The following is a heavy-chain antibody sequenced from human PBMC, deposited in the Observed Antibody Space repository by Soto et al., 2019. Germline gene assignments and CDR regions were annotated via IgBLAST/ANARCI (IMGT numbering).Heavy chain of an antibody. Sequence: QVQLVESGAGVVQPGRSLRLSCAASGFTFSSYGMRWVRQAPGKGLEWVAVISYDGSDKYYPDSVKGRFTIATDNSRNTLYLQKNSLRPENTSVYYCAKGSGYSDGPADDYWGQGTLVTVSS. CDR3: AKGSGYSDGPADDY. V-gene: IGHV3-30*18. CDR1: GFTFSSYG. J-gene: IGHJ4*02. CDR2: ISYDGSDK. D-gene: IGHD5-18*01.